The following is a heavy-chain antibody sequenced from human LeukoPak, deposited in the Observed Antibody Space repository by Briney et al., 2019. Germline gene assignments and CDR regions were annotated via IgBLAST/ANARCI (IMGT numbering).Heavy chain of an antibody. V-gene: IGHV3-23*01. Sequence: GGSLRLSCGAWGFTLSSCSMRGVRQAAGKGGEGVSAISGSGGRTYYADSVTGPFTISRDNSKNTPYLQMNSLRAEATAVYYCAKMGIAVAGTTGFDYWGQGTPVTVSS. CDR3: AKMGIAVAGTTGFDY. J-gene: IGHJ4*02. D-gene: IGHD6-19*01. CDR2: ISGSGGRT. CDR1: GFTLSSCS.